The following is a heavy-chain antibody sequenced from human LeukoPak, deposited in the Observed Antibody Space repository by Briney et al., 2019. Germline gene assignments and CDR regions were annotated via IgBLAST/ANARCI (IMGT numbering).Heavy chain of an antibody. J-gene: IGHJ3*02. CDR3: ASSYGPDWLGAFDI. CDR2: IIPIFGTA. Sequence: GASVKVSCKASGGTFSGYAISWVRQAPGQGLEWMGGIIPIFGTANYAQKFQGRVTITTDESTSTAYMELSSLRSEDTAVYYCASSYGPDWLGAFDIWGQGTMVTVSS. D-gene: IGHD3-9*01. V-gene: IGHV1-69*05. CDR1: GGTFSGYA.